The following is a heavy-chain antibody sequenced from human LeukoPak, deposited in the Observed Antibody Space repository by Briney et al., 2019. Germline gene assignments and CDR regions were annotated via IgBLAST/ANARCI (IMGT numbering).Heavy chain of an antibody. V-gene: IGHV4-39*02. J-gene: IGHJ3*02. Sequence: SETLSLTCTISGGSISSSNYYWGWTRQPPGKGLEWFGSISYSGGTAYNPSLRSRVTISIDTSKNQFSLKLNSVTAADTAVYYCAREVEYYDSSGYRPHAFDIWGQGTVVTVSS. CDR2: ISYSGGT. D-gene: IGHD3-22*01. CDR1: GGSISSSNYY. CDR3: AREVEYYDSSGYRPHAFDI.